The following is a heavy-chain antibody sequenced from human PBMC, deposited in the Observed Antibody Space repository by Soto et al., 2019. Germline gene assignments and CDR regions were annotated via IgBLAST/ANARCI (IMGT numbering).Heavy chain of an antibody. V-gene: IGHV3-33*01. CDR2: IWYDGSNK. D-gene: IGHD1-1*01. J-gene: IGHJ5*02. CDR1: GFTFSSYG. Sequence: QVQLVESGGGVVQPGRSLRLSCAASGFTFSSYGMHWVRQAPGKGLEWVAVIWYDGSNKYYADSVKGRFTISRDNSKGTMYRPMTGLGAEDTAVYYCVSWRPPGFDPWGQGTLVSVSA. CDR3: VSWRPPGFDP.